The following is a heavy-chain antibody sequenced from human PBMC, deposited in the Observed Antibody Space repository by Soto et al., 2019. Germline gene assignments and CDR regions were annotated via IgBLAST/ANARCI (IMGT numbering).Heavy chain of an antibody. CDR2: IIPIFGTA. CDR1: GGTFGSSA. Sequence: QVQLVQSGAEVKKPGSSLKVSCKTTGGTFGSSAISWVRQAPGQGLEWLGGIIPIFGTANYAQQFQGRVAITADESTTTAYRERSRLRSDDTAVYYCARVLSRAGLRGYYYGMDVWGQGTTVTVSS. V-gene: IGHV1-69*01. J-gene: IGHJ6*02. D-gene: IGHD6-13*01. CDR3: ARVLSRAGLRGYYYGMDV.